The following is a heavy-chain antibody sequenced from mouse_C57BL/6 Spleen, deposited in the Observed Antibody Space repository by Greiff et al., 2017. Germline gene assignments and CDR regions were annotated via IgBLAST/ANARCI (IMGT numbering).Heavy chain of an antibody. CDR1: GYTFTSYW. D-gene: IGHD2-4*01. J-gene: IGHJ1*03. CDR3: ARTPMITTRYFDV. V-gene: IGHV1-61*01. Sequence: QVHVKQPGAELVRPGSSVKLSCKASGYTFTSYWMDWVKQRPGQGLEWIGNIYPSDSETHYNQKFKDKATLTVDKSSSTAYMQLSSLTSEDSAVYYCARTPMITTRYFDVWGTGTTVTVSS. CDR2: IYPSDSET.